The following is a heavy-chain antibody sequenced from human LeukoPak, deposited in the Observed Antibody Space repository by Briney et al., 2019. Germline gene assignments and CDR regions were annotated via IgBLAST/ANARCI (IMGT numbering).Heavy chain of an antibody. Sequence: GGSLRLSCAASGFTFSSYAMSWVRQAPGKGLEWVSAISGSGGSTYYADSVKGRFTISRDNSKNTLYLQVNSLGAEDTAIYYCAKGVGYSRRSDYWGQGILVTVSS. CDR2: ISGSGGST. J-gene: IGHJ4*02. CDR1: GFTFSSYA. D-gene: IGHD5-18*01. CDR3: AKGVGYSRRSDY. V-gene: IGHV3-23*01.